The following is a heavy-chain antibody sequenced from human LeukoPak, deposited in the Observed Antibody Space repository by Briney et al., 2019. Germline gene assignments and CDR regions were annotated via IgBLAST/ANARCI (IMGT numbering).Heavy chain of an antibody. CDR2: INPNSGGT. CDR1: GYTFTGYY. V-gene: IGHV1-2*02. Sequence: ASVKVSCKASGYTFTGYYMHWVRQAPGQGLEWMGWINPNSGGTNYAQKFQGRVTMTRDTSISTAYMELSRLRSDDTAVYYCARDQGYSYGSLPDYWGQGTLVTVSS. D-gene: IGHD5-18*01. J-gene: IGHJ4*02. CDR3: ARDQGYSYGSLPDY.